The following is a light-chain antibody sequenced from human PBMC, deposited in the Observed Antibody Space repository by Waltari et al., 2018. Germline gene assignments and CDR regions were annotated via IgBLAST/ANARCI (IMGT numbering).Light chain of an antibody. CDR3: HQTRSLPHT. CDR1: QSIGTS. CDR2: YAS. V-gene: IGKV6-21*01. J-gene: IGKJ5*01. Sequence: EVVLTQSPDFQSVTPEEKVTITCRASQSIGTSLHWYQQKPDQSSKLLIKYASQSFSGVPSRFSGSGSGTEFTLTIHNLEVEDAATYYCHQTRSLPHTFGQGTRLDIK.